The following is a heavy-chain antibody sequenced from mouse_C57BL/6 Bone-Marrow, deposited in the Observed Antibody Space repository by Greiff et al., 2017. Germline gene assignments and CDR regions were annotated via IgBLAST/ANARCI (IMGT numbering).Heavy chain of an antibody. CDR1: GFTFSSYA. D-gene: IGHD2-3*01. CDR2: ISAGGSYT. J-gene: IGHJ1*03. Sequence: DVKLVESGGGLVKPGGSLKLSCAASGFTFSSYAMSWVRQTPDKRLAWVATISAGGSYTYYPDNVKGRCTISRDNAKNNLYLQMSHLKSEDTAMYYCARKRDGYYDWYFDVWGTGTTVTVSS. V-gene: IGHV5-4*03. CDR3: ARKRDGYYDWYFDV.